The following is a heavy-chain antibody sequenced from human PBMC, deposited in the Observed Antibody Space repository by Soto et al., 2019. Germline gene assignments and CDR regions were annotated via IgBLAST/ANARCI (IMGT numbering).Heavy chain of an antibody. CDR3: ARGVTLVRGVIHTPYFDY. CDR2: IYYSGST. J-gene: IGHJ4*02. Sequence: QVQLQESGPGLVKPSQTLSLTCTVSGGSISSGGYYWSWIRQHPGKGLEWIGYIYYSGSTYYNPSLKSRVTISVDTSKNQFSLKLSSVTAADTAVYYCARGVTLVRGVIHTPYFDYWGQGALVTLSS. V-gene: IGHV4-31*03. CDR1: GGSISSGGYY. D-gene: IGHD3-10*01.